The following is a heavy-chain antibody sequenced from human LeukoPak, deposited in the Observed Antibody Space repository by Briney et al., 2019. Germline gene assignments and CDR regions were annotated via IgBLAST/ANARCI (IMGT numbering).Heavy chain of an antibody. CDR1: GFTFRTYW. D-gene: IGHD5-18*01. CDR2: ISWNSGSI. V-gene: IGHV3-9*01. J-gene: IGHJ4*02. Sequence: GGSLRLSCAASGFTFRTYWMSWVRQAPGKGLEWVSGISWNSGSIGYADSVKGRFTISRDNAKNSLYLQMNSLRAEDTALYYCAKGDTAMVTVNYFDYWGQGTLVTVSS. CDR3: AKGDTAMVTVNYFDY.